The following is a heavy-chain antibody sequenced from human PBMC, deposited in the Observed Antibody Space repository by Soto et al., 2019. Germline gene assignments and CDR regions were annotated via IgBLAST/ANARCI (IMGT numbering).Heavy chain of an antibody. CDR1: GGSLTAYS. D-gene: IGHD7-27*01. CDR2: IDTSGNT. CDR3: AKDESGAADI. V-gene: IGHV4-4*07. Sequence: ETLSLTCTVSGGSLTAYSWNWIRQPVGKGLEWIGRIDTSGNTNYIPSLKRRLTMSIDRFKNQFSLNLKFVTAADTAVYFCAKDESGAADIWGQRTMVTVS. J-gene: IGHJ3*02.